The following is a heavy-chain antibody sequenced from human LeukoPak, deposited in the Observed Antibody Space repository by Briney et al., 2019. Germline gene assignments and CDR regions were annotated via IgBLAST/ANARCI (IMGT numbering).Heavy chain of an antibody. Sequence: SETLSLTCTVSGGSISSSNYYWGWIRQPPGKGLEWIGTIYYSGSTFYNPSLKSRVTISVDTSKKQSSLNLSSVTAADTAVYYCAREEATMVRGVIGYWGQGTLVTVSS. J-gene: IGHJ4*02. CDR2: IYYSGST. CDR1: GGSISSSNYY. D-gene: IGHD3-10*01. V-gene: IGHV4-39*02. CDR3: AREEATMVRGVIGY.